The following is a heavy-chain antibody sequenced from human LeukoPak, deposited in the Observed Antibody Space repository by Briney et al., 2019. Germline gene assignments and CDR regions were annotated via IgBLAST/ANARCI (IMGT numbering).Heavy chain of an antibody. V-gene: IGHV3-48*03. CDR2: ISSSGSTI. CDR3: ARDRIVGTTIRYYFDY. Sequence: PGGSLRLSCAASGFTFSSYEMNWVRQAPGKGLEWVSYISSSGSTIYYADSVKGRFTIPRNNAKNSLYLQMNSLRAEDTAVYYCARDRIVGTTIRYYFDYWGQGTLVTVSS. D-gene: IGHD1-26*01. CDR1: GFTFSSYE. J-gene: IGHJ4*02.